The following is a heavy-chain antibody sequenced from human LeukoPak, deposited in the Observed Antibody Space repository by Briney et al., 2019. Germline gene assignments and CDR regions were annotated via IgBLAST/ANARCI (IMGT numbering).Heavy chain of an antibody. Sequence: ASVKVSCKASGYTFTSYGISWVRQAPGQGLEWTGWISAYNGNTNYAQKLQGRVTMTTDTSTSTAYMELRSLRSDDTAVYYCASNYYYDSSGYDPTGDAFDIWGQGTMVTVSS. CDR1: GYTFTSYG. D-gene: IGHD3-22*01. J-gene: IGHJ3*02. V-gene: IGHV1-18*01. CDR2: ISAYNGNT. CDR3: ASNYYYDSSGYDPTGDAFDI.